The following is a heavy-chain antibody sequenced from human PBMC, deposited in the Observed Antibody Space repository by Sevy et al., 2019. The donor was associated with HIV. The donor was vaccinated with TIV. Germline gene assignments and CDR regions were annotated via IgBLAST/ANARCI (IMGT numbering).Heavy chain of an antibody. CDR2: ISTYNGDT. D-gene: IGHD6-19*01. CDR3: ARLDLSGSGWYGSGMDV. Sequence: ASVKVSCKASGYTFSSYGITWVRQAPGQGLEWMGWISTYNGDTNYAQKLQGRVTMTTDTSTSTAYMDLRSLRFDDTAVYYCARLDLSGSGWYGSGMDVWGQGTTVTVSS. CDR1: GYTFSSYG. V-gene: IGHV1-18*01. J-gene: IGHJ6*02.